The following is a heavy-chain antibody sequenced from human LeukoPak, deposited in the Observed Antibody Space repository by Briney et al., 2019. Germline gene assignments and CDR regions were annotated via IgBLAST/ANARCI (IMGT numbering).Heavy chain of an antibody. D-gene: IGHD3-22*01. Sequence: GGSLRLSCAASGFTFSSYGMHWVRQAPGKGLEWVAVIWYDGSNKYYADSVKGRFTISRGNSKNTLYLQMNSLRAEDTAVYYCARNYDSSGYYYNFDYWGQGTLVTVSS. CDR2: IWYDGSNK. CDR1: GFTFSSYG. V-gene: IGHV3-33*01. CDR3: ARNYDSSGYYYNFDY. J-gene: IGHJ4*02.